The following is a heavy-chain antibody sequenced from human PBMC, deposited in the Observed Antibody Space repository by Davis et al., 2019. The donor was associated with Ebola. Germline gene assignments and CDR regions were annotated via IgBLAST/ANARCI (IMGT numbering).Heavy chain of an antibody. CDR2: ISGSGGST. D-gene: IGHD3-10*01. V-gene: IGHV3-23*01. J-gene: IGHJ6*02. CDR3: ARGGDGSGSYLGYYYGMDV. CDR1: GFTVSSNY. Sequence: GESLKISCAASGFTVSSNYMSWVRQAPGKGLEWVSAISGSGGSTYYADSVKGRFTISRDNSKNTLYLQMNSLRAEDTAVYYCARGGDGSGSYLGYYYGMDVWGQGTTVTVSS.